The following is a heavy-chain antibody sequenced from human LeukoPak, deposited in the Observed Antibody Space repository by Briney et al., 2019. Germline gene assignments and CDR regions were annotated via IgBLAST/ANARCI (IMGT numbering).Heavy chain of an antibody. V-gene: IGHV4-30-2*01. CDR3: ARVIEYQLQTPHYYYYYYMDV. CDR2: IYHSGST. D-gene: IGHD2-2*01. CDR1: GGSISSGGYY. Sequence: PSETLSLTCTVSGGSISSGGYYWSWIRQPPGKGLEWIGYIYHSGSTYYNPSLKSRVTISVDRSKNQFSLKLSSVTAADTAVYYCARVIEYQLQTPHYYYYYYMDVWGKGTTVTVSS. J-gene: IGHJ6*03.